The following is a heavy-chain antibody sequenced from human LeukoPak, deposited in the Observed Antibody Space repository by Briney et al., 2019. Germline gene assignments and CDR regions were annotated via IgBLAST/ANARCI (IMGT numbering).Heavy chain of an antibody. J-gene: IGHJ6*03. V-gene: IGHV5-51*01. CDR3: ARFNVVVVAANYYYYYMDV. D-gene: IGHD2-15*01. Sequence: GESLKISCKGSGYSFTSYWIGWVRQMPGKGLEWMGIIYPGDSDTRYSPSFQGQVTISADKSISTAYLQWSSLKASDTAMYYCARFNVVVVAANYYYYYMDVWGKGTTVTISS. CDR1: GYSFTSYW. CDR2: IYPGDSDT.